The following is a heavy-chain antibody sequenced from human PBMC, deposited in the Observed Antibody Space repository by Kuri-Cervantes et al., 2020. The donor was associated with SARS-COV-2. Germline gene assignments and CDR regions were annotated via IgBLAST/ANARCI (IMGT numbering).Heavy chain of an antibody. CDR1: GFSFRDFG. CDR2: IKSKAYGETA. Sequence: GGSLRLSCTTSGFSFRDFGVTWFRQAPGKGLEWVGFIKSKAYGETAEYAASVKGRFTISRDDSKTIAYLQMNSLKTEDTAVYYCTRMSTQYYDFWSGGYRDFDYWGQGTRVTVSS. D-gene: IGHD3-3*01. CDR3: TRMSTQYYDFWSGGYRDFDY. J-gene: IGHJ4*02. V-gene: IGHV3-49*03.